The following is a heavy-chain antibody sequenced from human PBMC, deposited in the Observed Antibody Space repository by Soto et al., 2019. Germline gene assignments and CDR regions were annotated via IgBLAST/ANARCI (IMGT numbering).Heavy chain of an antibody. D-gene: IGHD7-27*01. V-gene: IGHV1-18*01. CDR1: GYTFTSYG. J-gene: IGHJ5*02. Sequence: QVQLVQSGAEVKKPGASVKVSCKASGYTFTSYGISWVRQAPGQGLEWMGWISAYNGNTNYAQKLQGRVTMTTDTSTSTAYMELRSLRSDDTAVYYCARDRLHCLEGLLGWFDPWGQGTLVTVSS. CDR3: ARDRLHCLEGLLGWFDP. CDR2: ISAYNGNT.